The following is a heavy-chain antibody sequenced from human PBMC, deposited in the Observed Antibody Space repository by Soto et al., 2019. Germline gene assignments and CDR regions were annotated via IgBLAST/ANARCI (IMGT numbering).Heavy chain of an antibody. V-gene: IGHV1-2*04. CDR3: ARDIRYFDWLSRAYYYGMDV. J-gene: IGHJ6*02. Sequence: ASVKVSCKASGYTFTGYYMHWVRQAPGQGLGWMGWINPNSGGTNYAQKFRGWVTMTRDTSISTAYMELSRLRSDDTAVYYCARDIRYFDWLSRAYYYGMDVWGQGTTVTVSS. CDR1: GYTFTGYY. CDR2: INPNSGGT. D-gene: IGHD3-9*01.